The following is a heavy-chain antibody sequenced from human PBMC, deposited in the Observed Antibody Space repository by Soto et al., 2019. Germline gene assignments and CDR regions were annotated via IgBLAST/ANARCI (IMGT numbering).Heavy chain of an antibody. CDR1: GGTFSSYA. J-gene: IGHJ4*02. CDR3: VRVVAIPGYPDH. CDR2: IVPIVGTT. D-gene: IGHD5-12*01. Sequence: QVQLVQSGAEVRQPASSMKVSCKTSGGTFSSYAISWVRQAPGQGLEWMGGIVPIVGTTTYAQKFQGRVTITADEATSIAYMQLSRLRSDDTAVYYCVRVVAIPGYPDHWGQGTLVTVSS. V-gene: IGHV1-69*12.